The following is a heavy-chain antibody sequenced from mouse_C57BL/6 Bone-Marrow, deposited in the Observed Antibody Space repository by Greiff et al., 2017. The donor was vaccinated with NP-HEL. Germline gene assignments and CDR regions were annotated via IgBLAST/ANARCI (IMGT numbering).Heavy chain of an antibody. Sequence: VKLMESGAELVRPGSSVKLSCKASGYTFTSYWMHWVKQRPIQGLEWIGNIDPSDSETHYNQKFKDKATLTVDKSSSTAYMQLSSLTSEDSAVYYCARWDGNFAMDYWGQGTSVTVSS. CDR3: ARWDGNFAMDY. V-gene: IGHV1-52*01. CDR1: GYTFTSYW. CDR2: IDPSDSET. J-gene: IGHJ4*01. D-gene: IGHD2-1*01.